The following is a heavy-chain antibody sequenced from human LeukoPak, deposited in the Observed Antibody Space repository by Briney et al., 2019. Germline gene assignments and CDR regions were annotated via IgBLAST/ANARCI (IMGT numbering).Heavy chain of an antibody. V-gene: IGHV3-30-3*01. CDR1: GFTFSNYA. CDR3: AKGLSGQWLVPADY. Sequence: GGSLRLSCAASGFTFSNYAMHWVRQAPGKGLEWVAVISYDGTNKYYADSVKGRFTISRDNSMNTLYLQMNSLRPEDTALYYCAKGLSGQWLVPADYWGQGTLVTVSS. D-gene: IGHD6-19*01. CDR2: ISYDGTNK. J-gene: IGHJ4*02.